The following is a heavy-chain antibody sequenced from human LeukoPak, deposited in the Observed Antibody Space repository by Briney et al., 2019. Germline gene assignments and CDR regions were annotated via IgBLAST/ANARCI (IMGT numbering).Heavy chain of an antibody. D-gene: IGHD6-19*01. CDR1: GFTFSSYG. CDR2: ISYDGSNK. V-gene: IGHV3-30*03. CDR3: ARDFSSGWYSVFDY. Sequence: PGGSLRLSCAASGFTFSSYGMHWVRQAPGKGLEWVAVISYDGSNKYYADSVKGRFTISRDNSKNTLYLQMNSLRAEDTAVYYCARDFSSGWYSVFDYWGQGTPVTVSS. J-gene: IGHJ4*02.